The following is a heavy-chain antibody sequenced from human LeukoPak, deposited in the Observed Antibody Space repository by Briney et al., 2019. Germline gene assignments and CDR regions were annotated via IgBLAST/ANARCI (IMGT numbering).Heavy chain of an antibody. D-gene: IGHD2-15*01. CDR3: AKSGLIRFDY. J-gene: IGHJ4*02. CDR1: GFTFSSYA. Sequence: GGSLRLSCAASGFTFSSYAMSWVRQAPGKGLEWVSNISGSGSGGSTYYADSVKGRFTISRDDSKNTLYLQMNSLRAGDTAIYYCAKSGLIRFDYWGQGTLVTVSS. V-gene: IGHV3-23*01. CDR2: ISGSGSGGST.